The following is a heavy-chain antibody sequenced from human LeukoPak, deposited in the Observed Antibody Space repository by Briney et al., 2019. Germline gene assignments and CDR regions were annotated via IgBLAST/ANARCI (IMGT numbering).Heavy chain of an antibody. V-gene: IGHV3-23*01. D-gene: IGHD3-16*02. CDR1: GFTFSSYA. CDR2: ISGSGGTT. J-gene: IGHJ4*02. CDR3: AKVTPTFGGVIDNFDY. Sequence: PGGSLRLSCAASGFTFSSYAMSWVRQAPGKGLEWVSGISGSGGTTYYADSVKGRFTISRDNSKNTLFLQMNSLGAEDTAVYYCAKVTPTFGGVIDNFDYWGQGTLVTVSS.